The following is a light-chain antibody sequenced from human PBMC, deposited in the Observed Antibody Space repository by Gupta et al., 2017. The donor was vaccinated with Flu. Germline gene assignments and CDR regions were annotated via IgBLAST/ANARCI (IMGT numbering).Light chain of an antibody. J-gene: IGLJ2*01. CDR3: SSYTKSNTVV. V-gene: IGLV2-14*01. CDR2: AVS. CDR1: SSDVGGYNF. Sequence: QSALTQPASVSGSPGQAITIPCTGTSSDVGGYNFVSWYQQHPGKAPKLMIYAVSDRPSGVSNRFSGSKSANTASLTISGLQADDEANYYCSSYTKSNTVVFGGGTQVIVL.